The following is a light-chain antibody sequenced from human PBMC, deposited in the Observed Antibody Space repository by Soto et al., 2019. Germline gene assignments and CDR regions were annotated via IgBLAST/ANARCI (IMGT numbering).Light chain of an antibody. CDR1: QGISNY. Sequence: DIQMTQSPSSLSASVGDRVTITCRASQGISNYLAWYQQQPGKVPKLLIYVASTLQSGVTSRFSGSGSGTDFTLTISSLQPEDGATYYCQKYNSAPWTFGQGTKVEIK. J-gene: IGKJ1*01. CDR3: QKYNSAPWT. V-gene: IGKV1-27*01. CDR2: VAS.